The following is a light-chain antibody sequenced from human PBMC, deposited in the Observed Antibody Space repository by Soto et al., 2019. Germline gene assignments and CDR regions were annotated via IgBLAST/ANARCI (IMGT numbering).Light chain of an antibody. Sequence: DIQMTQSPSTLSASVGDRVTITCRASQSISTWLAWYQQKPGNAPKLLIFDASNLESGVPSRFSGSGSGTEFTLTISSVQPEDSATYYCQQAATFPLTFGGGTDVEI. CDR3: QQAATFPLT. CDR2: DAS. CDR1: QSISTW. J-gene: IGKJ4*01. V-gene: IGKV1-5*01.